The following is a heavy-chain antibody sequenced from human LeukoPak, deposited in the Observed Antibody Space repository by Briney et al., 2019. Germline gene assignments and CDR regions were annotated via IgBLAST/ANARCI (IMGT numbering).Heavy chain of an antibody. J-gene: IGHJ4*02. CDR1: GGSFSGYY. Sequence: SETLSLTCAVYGGSFSGYYWSWIRQPPGKGLEWIGEINHSGSTNYNPSLKSRVTISVDTSKNQFSLKLSSVTAADTAVYYCARRRGGGTAMVRQRLTYYFDYWSQGTLVTVSS. D-gene: IGHD5-18*01. CDR2: INHSGST. CDR3: ARRRGGGTAMVRQRLTYYFDY. V-gene: IGHV4-34*01.